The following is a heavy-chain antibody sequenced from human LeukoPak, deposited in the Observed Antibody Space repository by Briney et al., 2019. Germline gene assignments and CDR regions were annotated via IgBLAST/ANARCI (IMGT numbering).Heavy chain of an antibody. CDR1: GFTFSSYA. J-gene: IGHJ3*02. D-gene: IGHD6-19*01. CDR3: AKDPLGAAVPGTRIDASDI. Sequence: GGSLRLSCAASGFTFSSYAMHWVRQAPGKGLEWVAVISYDGSNKYYADSVKGRFTISRDNSKNMVYLQMNSLRAEDTAMYYCAKDPLGAAVPGTRIDASDIWGQGTRVTVSS. V-gene: IGHV3-30-3*01. CDR2: ISYDGSNK.